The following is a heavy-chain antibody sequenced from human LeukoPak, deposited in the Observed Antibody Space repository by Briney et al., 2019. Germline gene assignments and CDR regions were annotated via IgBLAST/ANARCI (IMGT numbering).Heavy chain of an antibody. CDR2: VSFYGRNK. D-gene: IGHD3-22*01. V-gene: IGHV3-30*18. J-gene: IGHJ4*02. CDR3: AKDLHYYDSSEEY. CDR1: RFSFSSQG. Sequence: PGGSLRLSCAASRFSFSSQGMHWVRQTPGKGLEWVALVSFYGRNKYYADSVKGRFTVSRHNSKNTLYLQMDSLRTEDTAVYYCAKDLHYYDSSEEYWGQGTLVTVSS.